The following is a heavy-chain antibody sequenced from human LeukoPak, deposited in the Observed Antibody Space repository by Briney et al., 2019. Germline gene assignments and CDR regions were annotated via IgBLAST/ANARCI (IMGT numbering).Heavy chain of an antibody. CDR1: GGTFTSYT. CDR2: IIPILGIA. J-gene: IGHJ5*02. V-gene: IGHV1-69*02. D-gene: IGHD4-17*01. CDR3: ARAMTTVTINWFDP. Sequence: SVKVSCKASGGTFTSYTISWVRQAPGQGLEWMGRIIPILGIANYAQKFQGRVTIPADNSTSTAYMELSSLRSEDTAVYYCARAMTTVTINWFDPWGQGTLVTVSS.